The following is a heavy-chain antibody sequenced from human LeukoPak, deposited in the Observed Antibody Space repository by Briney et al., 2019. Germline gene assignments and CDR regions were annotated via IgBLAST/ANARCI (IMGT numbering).Heavy chain of an antibody. Sequence: GSLRLSCAASEFSVGSNYMTWVRQAPGKGLEWVSLIYSGGSTYYADSVKGRFTISRDNSKNTLYLQMNSLRAEDTAVYYCAKHKGSTSFRSYYYGSGSEYYFDYWGQGTLVTVSS. V-gene: IGHV3-66*04. J-gene: IGHJ4*02. CDR1: EFSVGSNY. D-gene: IGHD3-10*01. CDR3: AKHKGSTSFRSYYYGSGSEYYFDY. CDR2: IYSGGST.